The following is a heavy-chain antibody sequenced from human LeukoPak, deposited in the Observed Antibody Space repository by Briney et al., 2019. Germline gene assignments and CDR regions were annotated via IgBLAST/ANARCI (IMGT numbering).Heavy chain of an antibody. V-gene: IGHV1-2*02. D-gene: IGHD2-21*02. CDR3: ATPMGSCGGDCYSYDMDV. Sequence: ASVKVSCKASGYTFTGYYMHWVRQAPGQGLEWMGWINPNSGGTNYAQKFQGRVTMTRDTSISTAYMELSRLRSDDTAVYYCATPMGSCGGDCYSYDMDVWGKGTTVTISS. J-gene: IGHJ6*03. CDR1: GYTFTGYY. CDR2: INPNSGGT.